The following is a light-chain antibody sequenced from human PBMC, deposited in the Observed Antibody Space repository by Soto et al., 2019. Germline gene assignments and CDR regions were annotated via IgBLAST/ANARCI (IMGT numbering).Light chain of an antibody. V-gene: IGKV2-28*01. J-gene: IGKJ1*01. CDR2: LGS. CDR3: MQALQTPWT. Sequence: DIVMTQSPDSLAVSLGERATINCKSSQTVLYSPTNENYLAWYLQKPGQSPQLLIYLGSNRASGVPDRFSGSGSGTDFTLKISRVEAEDVGVYYCMQALQTPWTFGQGTKVDIK. CDR1: QTVLYSPTNENY.